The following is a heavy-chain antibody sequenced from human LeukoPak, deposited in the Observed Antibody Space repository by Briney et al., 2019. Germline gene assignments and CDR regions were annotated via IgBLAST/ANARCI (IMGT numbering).Heavy chain of an antibody. CDR2: ISGSGVT. CDR1: GFTFTTPA. CDR3: ARTFSYSSGFVDY. V-gene: IGHV3-23*01. Sequence: GGSLRLSCAASGFTFTTPAMTWVRQAPGKGLEWVSGISGSGVTDYADSVKGRFTISRDNSKNTLYLQINSLRAEDTAVYYCARTFSYSSGFVDYWGQGTLVTVSS. D-gene: IGHD6-19*01. J-gene: IGHJ4*02.